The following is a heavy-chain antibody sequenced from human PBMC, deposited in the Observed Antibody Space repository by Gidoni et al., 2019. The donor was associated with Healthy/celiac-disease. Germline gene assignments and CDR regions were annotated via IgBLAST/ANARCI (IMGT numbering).Heavy chain of an antibody. CDR1: GFTFADYP. D-gene: IGHD6-13*01. J-gene: IGHJ6*02. CDR2: ISWDGGST. Sequence: EVQLVESGGVVVQPGGSLRLSCAASGFTFADYPMHWVRQAPGKGLEWVSLISWDGGSTYYADSVKGRFTISRDNSKNSLYLQMNSLRTEDTALYYCAKAHSSSWYEDGMDVWGQGTTVTVSS. V-gene: IGHV3-43*01. CDR3: AKAHSSSWYEDGMDV.